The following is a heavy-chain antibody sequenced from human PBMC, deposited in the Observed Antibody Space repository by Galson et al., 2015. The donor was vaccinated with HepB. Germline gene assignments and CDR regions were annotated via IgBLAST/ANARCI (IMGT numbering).Heavy chain of an antibody. Sequence: SLRLSCAASGFTFNNYAMSWVRQTPGKGLEWVSVISAGGSGILYADSVKGRFTISRDNSKNTLYLQMSSLRGEDTAFYYCAKVDRGSSTCYRLPVDSWGQRTLVTVSS. J-gene: IGHJ4*02. CDR2: ISAGGSGI. V-gene: IGHV3-23*01. CDR1: GFTFNNYA. CDR3: AKVDRGSSTCYRLPVDS. D-gene: IGHD2-2*01.